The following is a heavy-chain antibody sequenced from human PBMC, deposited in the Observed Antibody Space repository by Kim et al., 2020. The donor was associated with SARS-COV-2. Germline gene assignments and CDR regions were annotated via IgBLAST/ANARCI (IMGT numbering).Heavy chain of an antibody. Sequence: RYTTSFQGQVTISADKSISPAYLQGSSLKASDTAMYYCARTLWGSGYMDVWGKGTTVTVSS. CDR3: ARTLWGSGYMDV. V-gene: IGHV5-51*01. D-gene: IGHD3-10*01. J-gene: IGHJ6*03.